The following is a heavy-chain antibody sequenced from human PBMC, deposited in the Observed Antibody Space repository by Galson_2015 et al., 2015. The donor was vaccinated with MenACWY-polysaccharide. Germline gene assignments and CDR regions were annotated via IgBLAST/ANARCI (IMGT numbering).Heavy chain of an antibody. CDR3: ARGGKYYYDSSGYLNWFDP. CDR2: MNPNSGNT. J-gene: IGHJ5*02. Sequence: SVKVSCKASGYTFISYDINWVRQTTGQGLEWMGWMNPNSGNTGYAQKFQGRVTMTRNTSISIAYMELSSLRSEDTAVYYCARGGKYYYDSSGYLNWFDPWGQGTLVTVSS. CDR1: GYTFISYD. D-gene: IGHD3-22*01. V-gene: IGHV1-8*01.